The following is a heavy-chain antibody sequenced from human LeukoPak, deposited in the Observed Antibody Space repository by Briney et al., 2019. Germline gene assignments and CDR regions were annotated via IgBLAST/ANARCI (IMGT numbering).Heavy chain of an antibody. Sequence: PGGSLRLSCAAYGFTFSTYAMSWVRQAPGKGLEWVSGISGSGGSTYYADSVKGRFTISRDNSKNTLYLQMNSLRAEDTAVYYCAKAVAGRFDYWGQGTLVTVSS. V-gene: IGHV3-23*01. J-gene: IGHJ4*02. D-gene: IGHD6-19*01. CDR3: AKAVAGRFDY. CDR2: ISGSGGST. CDR1: GFTFSTYA.